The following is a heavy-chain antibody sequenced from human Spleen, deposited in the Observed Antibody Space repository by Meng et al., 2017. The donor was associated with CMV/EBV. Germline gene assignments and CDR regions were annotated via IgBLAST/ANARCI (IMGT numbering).Heavy chain of an antibody. CDR2: IYRGGST. V-gene: IGHV3-53*01. Sequence: GESLKISFAASGFTVSSNYMNWVRQAPGKGLEWVSVIYRGGSTYYADSVKGRFTISRDNSKNTLYLQMNGLRAEDTAVYYCASLNAFDIWGQGTRVTVSS. CDR3: ASLNAFDI. J-gene: IGHJ3*02. CDR1: GFTVSSNY.